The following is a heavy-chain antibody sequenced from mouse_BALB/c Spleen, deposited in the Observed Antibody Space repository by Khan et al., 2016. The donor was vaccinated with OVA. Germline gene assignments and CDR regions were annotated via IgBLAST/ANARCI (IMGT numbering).Heavy chain of an antibody. Sequence: EVELVESGGDLVKPGGSLKLSCAASGFTFSTYAMSWVRQTPDKRLEWVATINTGGDYIFSPASVKGRFTISRDNAKNTLYLQMSSLRSEDTAMYYCTRHNYGPVAYWGQGTLVTVSA. CDR2: INTGGDYI. CDR3: TRHNYGPVAY. CDR1: GFTFSTYA. D-gene: IGHD1-1*01. J-gene: IGHJ3*01. V-gene: IGHV5-6*01.